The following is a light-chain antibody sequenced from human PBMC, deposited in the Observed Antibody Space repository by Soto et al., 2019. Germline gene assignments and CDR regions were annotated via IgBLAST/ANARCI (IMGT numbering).Light chain of an antibody. V-gene: IGKV3-20*01. Sequence: EIVLTQSPGTLYLSLGERATLSCRAGQSVRNNFLAWYQHKAGRAPRLLIYGASSRATGIPDRFSGSGSGTDLTLTISRLEPEDFAVYYCQQYGISPPITFGQGTRLEIK. CDR3: QQYGISPPIT. CDR2: GAS. J-gene: IGKJ5*01. CDR1: QSVRNNF.